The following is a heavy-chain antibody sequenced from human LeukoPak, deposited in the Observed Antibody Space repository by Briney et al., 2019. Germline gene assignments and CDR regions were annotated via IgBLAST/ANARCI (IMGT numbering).Heavy chain of an antibody. CDR2: IYYSGST. Sequence: SETLSLTCTVSGDSVSSGSYYWSWIRQPPGKGLEWIGYIYYSGSTNYNPSLKSRVTISVGTSKNQFSLKLSSVTAADTAVYYCARIAVSSGWGYFDYWGQGTLVTASS. J-gene: IGHJ4*02. CDR3: ARIAVSSGWGYFDY. D-gene: IGHD6-19*01. CDR1: GDSVSSGSYY. V-gene: IGHV4-61*01.